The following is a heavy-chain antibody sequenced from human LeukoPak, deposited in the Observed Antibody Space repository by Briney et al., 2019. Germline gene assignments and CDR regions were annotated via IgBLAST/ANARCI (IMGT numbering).Heavy chain of an antibody. CDR2: INPNSGGT. V-gene: IGHV1-2*02. J-gene: IGHJ4*02. CDR3: ARLKWSRAGSGSYFTGFDY. CDR1: GYTFTGYY. D-gene: IGHD3-10*01. Sequence: GASVKVSCKASGYTFTGYYMHWVRQAPGQGLEWMGWINPNSGGTNYAQKFQGRVTMTRDTSISTAYMELSRLRSDDTAVYYCARLKWSRAGSGSYFTGFDYWGQGTLVTVSS.